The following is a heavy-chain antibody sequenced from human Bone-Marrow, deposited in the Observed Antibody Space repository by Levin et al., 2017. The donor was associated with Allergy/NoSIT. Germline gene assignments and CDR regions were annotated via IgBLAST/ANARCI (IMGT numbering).Heavy chain of an antibody. V-gene: IGHV3-48*02. CDR2: ISRSSSTI. CDR1: GFTVSSYS. CDR3: ARADCSGTSCYDFLDY. J-gene: IGHJ4*02. D-gene: IGHD2-2*01. Sequence: GGSLRLSCAASGFTVSSYSMNWVRQAPGRGLEWVSYISRSSSTISYADSVKGRFTISRDNAKNSLYLLMNSLIDEDTAVYYCARADCSGTSCYDFLDYWGQGTLVTVSS.